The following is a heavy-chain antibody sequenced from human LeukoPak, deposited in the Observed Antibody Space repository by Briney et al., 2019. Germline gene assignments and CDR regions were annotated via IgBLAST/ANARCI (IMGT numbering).Heavy chain of an antibody. J-gene: IGHJ4*02. Sequence: PGGSLRLSCAASGFTFSNYAVSWVRQAPGKGLEWVSVISGSGGDTYYADSVKGRFTISRDSSKNTLYLQMNTLRAEDTALYFCARDRVAGTSPKIDYWGQGTLVTVSS. CDR3: ARDRVAGTSPKIDY. D-gene: IGHD1-7*01. CDR2: ISGSGGDT. V-gene: IGHV3-23*01. CDR1: GFTFSNYA.